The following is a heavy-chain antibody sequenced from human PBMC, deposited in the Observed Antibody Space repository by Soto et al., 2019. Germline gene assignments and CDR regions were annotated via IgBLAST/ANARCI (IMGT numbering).Heavy chain of an antibody. D-gene: IGHD2-15*01. CDR1: GYTFTSYY. CDR2: INPSGGGT. J-gene: IGHJ6*02. V-gene: IGHV1-46*01. CDR3: AEKRYCSGGSCYPSDYYGMDV. Sequence: GASVKVSWKASGYTFTSYYMHWVRQAPGQGLEWVGIINPSGGGTSYAQKFQGRVTMTRDTSTSTVYMELSSLRSEDTAVYYCAEKRYCSGGSCYPSDYYGMDVWGQGTTVTSP.